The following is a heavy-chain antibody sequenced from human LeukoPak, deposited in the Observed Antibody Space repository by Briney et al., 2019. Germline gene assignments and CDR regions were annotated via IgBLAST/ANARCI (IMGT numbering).Heavy chain of an antibody. D-gene: IGHD2-15*01. J-gene: IGHJ4*02. Sequence: SETLSLTCAVYGGSFGGYYWSWIRQPPGKGLEWIGEINHSGSTYYNPSLKSRVTISVDTSKNQFSLKLSSVTAADTAVYYCARDDIVVVVGFDYWGQGTLVTVSS. CDR2: INHSGST. V-gene: IGHV4-34*01. CDR3: ARDDIVVVVGFDY. CDR1: GGSFGGYY.